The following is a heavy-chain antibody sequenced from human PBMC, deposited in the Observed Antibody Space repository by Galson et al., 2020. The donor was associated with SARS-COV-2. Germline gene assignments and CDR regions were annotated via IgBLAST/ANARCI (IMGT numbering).Heavy chain of an antibody. J-gene: IGHJ5*02. CDR2: FDPEDGET. V-gene: IGHV1-24*01. CDR1: GYTLTELS. Sequence: ASVKVSCKVSGYTLTELSMHWVRQAPGKGLEWMGGFDPEDGETIYAQKFQGRVTMTEDTSTDTAYMELSSLRSEDTAVYYCATAPPLYSSSSGNWFDHWGQGTLVTVSS. CDR3: ATAPPLYSSSSGNWFDH. D-gene: IGHD6-6*01.